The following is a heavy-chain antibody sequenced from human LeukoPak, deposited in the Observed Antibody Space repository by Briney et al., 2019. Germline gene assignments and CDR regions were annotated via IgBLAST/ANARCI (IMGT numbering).Heavy chain of an antibody. Sequence: ASVKVSCKASGYTFTSYNINWVRQATGQELEWIGWMNPNSGNTGYAQKFQGRVTMTRDTSISTAYMELSSLRSEDTAVYYCARDGGASDYWGQGTLVTVSS. CDR3: ARDGGASDY. CDR1: GYTFTSYN. V-gene: IGHV1-8*01. CDR2: MNPNSGNT. D-gene: IGHD3-16*01. J-gene: IGHJ4*02.